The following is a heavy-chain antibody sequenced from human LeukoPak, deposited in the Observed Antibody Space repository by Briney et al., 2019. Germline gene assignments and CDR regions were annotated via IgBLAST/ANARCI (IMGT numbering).Heavy chain of an antibody. J-gene: IGHJ4*02. CDR1: GFTFSSYA. D-gene: IGHD2-8*01. CDR3: AKDRSCTNGVCHGDFDS. CDR2: ISGSNSKT. V-gene: IGHV3-23*01. Sequence: GGSLRLSCAASGFTFSSYAMSWVRQAPGKGLEWVSDISGSNSKTYYADSVKGRFTISRDNSKNTVHLQMNSLRAEDTAVYYCAKDRSCTNGVCHGDFDSWGQGTLVTVSS.